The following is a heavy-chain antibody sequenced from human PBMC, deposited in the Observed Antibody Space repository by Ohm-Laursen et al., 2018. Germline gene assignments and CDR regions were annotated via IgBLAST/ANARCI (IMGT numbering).Heavy chain of an antibody. J-gene: IGHJ6*02. D-gene: IGHD6-13*01. CDR1: GGSISSYY. Sequence: SDTLSLTCTVSGGSISSYYWGWIRQPPGKGLEWIGYIYYSGSTNYNPSLKSRVTISVDTSKNQFSLKLSSVTAADTAVYYCARLGVRSIAAAGTSAEPYYYYYGMDVWGRGTTVTVTS. CDR3: ARLGVRSIAAAGTSAEPYYYYYGMDV. V-gene: IGHV4-59*08. CDR2: IYYSGST.